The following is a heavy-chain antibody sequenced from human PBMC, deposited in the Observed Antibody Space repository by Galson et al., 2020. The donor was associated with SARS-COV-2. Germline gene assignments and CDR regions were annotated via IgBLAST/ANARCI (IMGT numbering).Heavy chain of an antibody. D-gene: IGHD3-22*01. CDR3: ARDWGYDSSGNYPSYYFDK. J-gene: IGHJ4*01. Sequence: SETQSLTCEVSGVSIGGSDSYWGWIRKPPGKGLERIGSIFSSGNIFYTGSLTRRLTIPVHTSENQISLRLTSVTAADTAVYYCARDWGYDSSGNYPSYYFDKLGQGALVTVSS. V-gene: IGHV4-39*07. CDR1: GVSIGGSDSY. CDR2: IFSSGNI.